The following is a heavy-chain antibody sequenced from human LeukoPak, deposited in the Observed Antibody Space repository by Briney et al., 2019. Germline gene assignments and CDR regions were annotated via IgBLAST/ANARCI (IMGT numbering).Heavy chain of an antibody. CDR1: GVSISSYY. D-gene: IGHD2-2*01. V-gene: IGHV4-4*07. J-gene: IGHJ5*02. CDR2: IYTSGST. CDR3: ARDVVVPGAGGFDP. Sequence: SETLSLTCTVSGVSISSYYWSWIRQPAGKGLEWIGRIYTSGSTNYNPSLKSRVTMSVDTSKNQFSLKLSTVTAADTAVYYCARDVVVPGAGGFDPWGQGTLVTVSS.